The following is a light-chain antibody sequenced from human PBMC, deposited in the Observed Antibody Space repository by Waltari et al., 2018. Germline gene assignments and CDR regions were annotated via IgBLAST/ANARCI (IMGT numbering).Light chain of an antibody. CDR1: QSISKY. CDR3: QHYVTLPVT. Sequence: EIVLTQSPGTLSLSSGERATLSCRTSQSISKYFAWYQQKPGQAPRPLIYHASNRATGIPDRFSGSGSGTDFSLTISRLEPEDFAVYYCQHYVTLPVTFGQGTKVEIK. V-gene: IGKV3-20*01. J-gene: IGKJ1*01. CDR2: HAS.